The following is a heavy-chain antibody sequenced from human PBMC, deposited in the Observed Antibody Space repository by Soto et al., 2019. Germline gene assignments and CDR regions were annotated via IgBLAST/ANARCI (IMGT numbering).Heavy chain of an antibody. CDR3: AKAPVAARPGPNYYYYYGMDV. CDR1: GFTFSSYA. CDR2: ISYDGSNK. J-gene: IGHJ6*02. D-gene: IGHD6-6*01. V-gene: IGHV3-30-3*01. Sequence: PGGSLRLSCAASGFTFSSYAMHWVRQAPGKGLEWVAVISYDGSNKYYADSVKGRFIISRDNSKNTLYLQMNSLRAEDTAVYYCAKAPVAARPGPNYYYYYGMDVWGQGTTVTVSS.